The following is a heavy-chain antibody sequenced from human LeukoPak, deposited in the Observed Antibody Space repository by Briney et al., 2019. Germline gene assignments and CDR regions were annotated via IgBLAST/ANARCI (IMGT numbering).Heavy chain of an antibody. D-gene: IGHD6-19*01. Sequence: SETLSLTCTVSGGSISSYYWSWIRQPPGKGLEWIGYIYYSGSTNYNPSLKSRVTISVDTSKNQFSLKLSSVTAADTAVYYCARYEISSGWSFDYWGQGTLVTVSS. CDR3: ARYEISSGWSFDY. V-gene: IGHV4-59*08. CDR1: GGSISSYY. CDR2: IYYSGST. J-gene: IGHJ4*02.